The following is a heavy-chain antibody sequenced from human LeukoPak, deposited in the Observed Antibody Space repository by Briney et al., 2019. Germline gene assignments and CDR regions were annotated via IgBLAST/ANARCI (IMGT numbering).Heavy chain of an antibody. CDR3: TTGTGTTDY. V-gene: IGHV3-15*01. CDR2: TRSKGDGGTA. J-gene: IGHJ4*02. CDR1: GFTFSKAW. D-gene: IGHD1-1*01. Sequence: GESLRLSCAASGFTFSKAWMTWVRQAPGKGLQWVGRTRSKGDGGTADYAAPVKGRFTISRDDLKNTLYLQMNSLKTEDTAVYYCTTGTGTTDYWGQGTLVTVPS.